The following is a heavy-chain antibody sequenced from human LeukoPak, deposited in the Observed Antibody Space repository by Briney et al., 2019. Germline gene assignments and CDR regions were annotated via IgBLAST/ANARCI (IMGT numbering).Heavy chain of an antibody. J-gene: IGHJ4*02. Sequence: SETLSLTCTVSGGSINSSSYYWGWIPQPPGKGLKWIGSIYYSGSTYNNPSLQSRVTLSVDTSKNQFSLKLNSVTAADTGVYYCATHGGDASGSSNFDHWGQGTLVTVSS. CDR2: IYYSGST. D-gene: IGHD3-10*01. CDR1: GGSINSSSYY. V-gene: IGHV4-39*01. CDR3: ATHGGDASGSSNFDH.